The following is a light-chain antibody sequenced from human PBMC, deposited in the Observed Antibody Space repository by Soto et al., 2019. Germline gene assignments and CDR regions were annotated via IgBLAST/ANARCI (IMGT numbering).Light chain of an antibody. CDR2: SAS. CDR1: QSVSVN. Sequence: EVLLTQSPATLSLSPGESATLSCRASQSVSVNFAWYQQKPGQAPRPLIYSASDRAPGIPARFSGRGSGTYFTLTISSLEPEDFAVYYCQERNRWHRGTFGGGTKVDIK. V-gene: IGKV3-11*01. J-gene: IGKJ4*01. CDR3: QERNRWHRGT.